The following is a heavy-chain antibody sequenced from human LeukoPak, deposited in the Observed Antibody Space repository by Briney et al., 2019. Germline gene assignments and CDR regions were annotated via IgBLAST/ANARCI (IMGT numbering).Heavy chain of an antibody. Sequence: GGSLRLSCTASGFTFSNAWMSWVRQAPGKGLEWVGRIISRTSGGATDYAAPVRGRFTISRDDSQNTLYLQMNSLKTEDTAVYYCTNYRYAYDVTGYSYFDYWGQGIPVTGSS. D-gene: IGHD3-22*01. CDR1: GFTFSNAW. V-gene: IGHV3-15*01. CDR2: IISRTSGGAT. J-gene: IGHJ4*02. CDR3: TNYRYAYDVTGYSYFDY.